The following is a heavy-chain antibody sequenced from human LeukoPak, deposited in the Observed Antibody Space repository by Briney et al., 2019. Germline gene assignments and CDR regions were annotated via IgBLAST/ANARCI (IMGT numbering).Heavy chain of an antibody. V-gene: IGHV4-59*01. J-gene: IGHJ5*02. Sequence: SETLSLTCTVSGGSISSYYWSWIRQPPGKGLEWVGYIYYSGSTNYNPSLKSRVTISVDTSKNQFSLKLSSVTAADTAVYYCASTIAVAGNSRWFDPWGQGTLVTVSS. CDR3: ASTIAVAGNSRWFDP. D-gene: IGHD6-19*01. CDR1: GGSISSYY. CDR2: IYYSGST.